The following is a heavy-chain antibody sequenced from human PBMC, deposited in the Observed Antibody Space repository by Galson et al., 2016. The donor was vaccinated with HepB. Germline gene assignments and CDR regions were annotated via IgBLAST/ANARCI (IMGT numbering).Heavy chain of an antibody. CDR2: IYHSGDT. J-gene: IGHJ4*02. D-gene: IGHD2-15*01. CDR3: AKFLLQCLSLSKTCYCVGLDY. Sequence: ETLSLTCAVSGDSIRTNNWWHWVRQFPGKGLEWIGEIYHSGDTNYNPLLKSRVTMSVERSKNQFSLRLSTVTAADTAGYYCAKFLLQCLSLSKTCYCVGLDYWGQGTLVTVSS. CDR1: GDSIRTNNW. V-gene: IGHV4-4*02.